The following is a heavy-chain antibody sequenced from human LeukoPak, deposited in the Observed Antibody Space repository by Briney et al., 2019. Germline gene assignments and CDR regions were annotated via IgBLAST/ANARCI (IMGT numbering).Heavy chain of an antibody. J-gene: IGHJ6*03. CDR2: IYTSGST. V-gene: IGHV4-4*07. CDR1: GGSISSYY. Sequence: SETLSLTCTVSGGSISSYYWSWIRQPAGKGLEWIGRIYTSGSTNYNPSLKSRVTMSVDTSKNQFSLKLSSVTAADTAVYYCARDSQRRLQAVYYMDVWGKGTTVTVSS. CDR3: ARDSQRRLQAVYYMDV. D-gene: IGHD4-11*01.